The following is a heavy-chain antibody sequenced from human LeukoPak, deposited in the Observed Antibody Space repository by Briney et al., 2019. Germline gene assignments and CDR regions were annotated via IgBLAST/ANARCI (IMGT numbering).Heavy chain of an antibody. CDR2: ISSTSSYI. J-gene: IGHJ4*02. D-gene: IGHD1-26*01. V-gene: IGHV3-21*01. CDR3: ARSSGSFFEADY. Sequence: PGGSLRLSCAASGFTFSNYGMNCVRQAPGKGLEWVSSISSTSSYIYYADSVKGRFTISRDNAKNSLYLQMNSLRAEDTAVYYCARSSGSFFEADYWGQGTLVTVSS. CDR1: GFTFSNYG.